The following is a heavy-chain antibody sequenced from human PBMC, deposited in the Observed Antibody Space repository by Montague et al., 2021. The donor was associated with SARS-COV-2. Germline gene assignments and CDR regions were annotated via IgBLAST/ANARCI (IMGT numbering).Heavy chain of an antibody. CDR3: ARVCLVGDSTSLFDK. J-gene: IGHJ4*02. Sequence: SETLSLTCSVSGGSISKYYWAWIRQPAGKGLEWIGRIYTSGSSNYNPSLTGRAAMSIDSSKNEFSLRLTSVTAADTAVYYCARVCLVGDSTSLFDKWGQGALATVSS. V-gene: IGHV4-4*07. CDR1: GGSISKYY. CDR2: IYTSGSS. D-gene: IGHD1-26*01.